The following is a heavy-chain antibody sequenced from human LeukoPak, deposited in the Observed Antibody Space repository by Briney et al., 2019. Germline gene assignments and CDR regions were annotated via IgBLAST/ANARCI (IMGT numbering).Heavy chain of an antibody. D-gene: IGHD6-19*01. CDR3: ARDLSSALYRGAFDL. J-gene: IGHJ3*01. CDR2: ISSSGATK. V-gene: IGHV3-48*03. Sequence: PGGSLRLSCSASGFTFSSYEMNWVRQAPGKGLEWISYISSSGATKYYADSVKGRFTMSRDNAKNSLYLQMNSLRVEDAALYYCARDLSSALYRGAFDLWGQGTVVTVSS. CDR1: GFTFSSYE.